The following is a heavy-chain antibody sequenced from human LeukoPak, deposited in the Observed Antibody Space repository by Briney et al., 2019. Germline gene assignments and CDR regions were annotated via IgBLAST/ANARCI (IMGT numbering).Heavy chain of an antibody. J-gene: IGHJ4*02. V-gene: IGHV3-21*01. CDR1: GFSFSIYT. D-gene: IGHD2-15*01. CDR2: ISFSSESI. Sequence: PGGSLRLSCAASGFSFSIYTMTWVRQAPGRGLEWVSSISFSSESIYYADSVKGRFAISRDNAKNSLYLQMNSLRAEDTALYYCATSARTYLGSSLDYWGQGTLVTVSS. CDR3: ATSARTYLGSSLDY.